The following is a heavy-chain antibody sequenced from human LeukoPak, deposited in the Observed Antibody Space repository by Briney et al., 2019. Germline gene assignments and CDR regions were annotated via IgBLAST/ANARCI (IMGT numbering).Heavy chain of an antibody. Sequence: KPSETLSLTCTVSGGSISSYYWSWIRQPAGKGLEWIGRIYTSGSTNYNPSLKSRVTMSVDTSKNRFSLKLSSVTAADTAVYYCARETRGFWSGYPETNFDYWGQGTLVTVSS. V-gene: IGHV4-4*07. CDR2: IYTSGST. CDR3: ARETRGFWSGYPETNFDY. CDR1: GGSISSYY. J-gene: IGHJ4*02. D-gene: IGHD3-3*01.